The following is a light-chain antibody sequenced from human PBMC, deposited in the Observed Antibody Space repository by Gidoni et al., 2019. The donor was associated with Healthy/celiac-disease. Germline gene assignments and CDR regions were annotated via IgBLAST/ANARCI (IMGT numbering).Light chain of an antibody. CDR2: EDS. CDR1: ALTRQY. J-gene: IGLJ2*01. V-gene: IGLV3-25*02. Sequence: SSELTQPPSVSVSPGQTARNTCAGAALTRQYAYWYRQTPGQAPVLVISEDSERPSGIPGRFSGSSSGTTVTLTISGVQAEDEADYYCQSADSSSSYPLFGGGTKLTVL. CDR3: QSADSSSSYPL.